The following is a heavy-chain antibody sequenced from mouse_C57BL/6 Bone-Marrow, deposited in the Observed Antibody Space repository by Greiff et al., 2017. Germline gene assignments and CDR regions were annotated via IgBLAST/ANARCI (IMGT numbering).Heavy chain of an antibody. CDR3: AGSGDY. CDR1: GYTFTSYW. J-gene: IGHJ3*01. CDR2: IDPSDSYT. Sequence: QVQLQQPGAELVRPGTSVKLSCKASGYTFTSYWMHWVKQRPGQGLEWIGVIDPSDSYTNYNQKFKGKATLTVDTSSSTAYMQLSSLTSEDSAVYCGAGSGDYWGQGTRVTVSA. D-gene: IGHD1-1*01. V-gene: IGHV1-59*01.